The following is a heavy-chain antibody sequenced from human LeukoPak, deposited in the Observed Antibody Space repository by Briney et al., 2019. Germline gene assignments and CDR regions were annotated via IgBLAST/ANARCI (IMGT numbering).Heavy chain of an antibody. J-gene: IGHJ5*02. V-gene: IGHV3-30*02. D-gene: IGHD4-11*01. Sequence: PGGSLRLSCAASAFTFSSYGMHWVRQAPGKGLEWVAFIRYDGSNKYYADSVKGRFTISRDNSKNTLYLQMNSLRAEDTAVYYCAKENEDYSNYGPILTSYNWFDPWGQGTLVTVSS. CDR3: AKENEDYSNYGPILTSYNWFDP. CDR1: AFTFSSYG. CDR2: IRYDGSNK.